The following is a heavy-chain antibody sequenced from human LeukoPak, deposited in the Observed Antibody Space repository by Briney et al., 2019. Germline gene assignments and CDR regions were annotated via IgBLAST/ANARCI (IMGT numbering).Heavy chain of an antibody. CDR2: INSDGSST. V-gene: IGHV3-74*01. J-gene: IGHJ6*02. CDR1: GFTFSSYW. D-gene: IGHD3-10*01. CDR3: ARVGWFPNYYYYGMDV. Sequence: PGGSLRLSCAASGFTFSSYWMHWVRQAPGKGLVWVSRINSDGSSTSYADSVKGRFTISRDNAKNTLYLQMNSLRAEDTAVYYCARVGWFPNYYYYGMDVWGQGTTVTVSS.